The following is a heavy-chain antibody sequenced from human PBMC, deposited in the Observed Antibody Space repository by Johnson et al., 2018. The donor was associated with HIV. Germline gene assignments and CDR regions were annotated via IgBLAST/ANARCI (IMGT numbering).Heavy chain of an antibody. D-gene: IGHD1-26*01. Sequence: VQLGESGGGLVQPGESLRLSCAASGFTVSSHYMSWGRQAPGKRLEWVSVIDSGGSTYDADSVKGRFSISRDDSKSTLYLQMSSLSAEDTAVYYCAKDCQWELPDAFDIWGQGTMVTVSS. CDR1: GFTVSSHY. J-gene: IGHJ3*02. CDR2: IDSGGST. CDR3: AKDCQWELPDAFDI. V-gene: IGHV3-66*02.